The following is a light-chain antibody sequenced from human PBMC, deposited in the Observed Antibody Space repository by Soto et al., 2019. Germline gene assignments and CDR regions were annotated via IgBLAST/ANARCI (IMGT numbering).Light chain of an antibody. CDR2: VGPGGIVG. V-gene: IGLV9-49*01. CDR3: GADHASGAHFAVV. J-gene: IGLJ2*01. Sequence: QPVLTQPPSVSASLGAAVTLICTLSSDYSNYKVDWYQRRPGKGPRFVMRVGPGGIVGSKGAGIPDRFSVLGSGLNRFLTIKNNQEDDEGDYHFGADHASGAHFAVVFGGGNKLTVL. CDR1: SDYSNYK.